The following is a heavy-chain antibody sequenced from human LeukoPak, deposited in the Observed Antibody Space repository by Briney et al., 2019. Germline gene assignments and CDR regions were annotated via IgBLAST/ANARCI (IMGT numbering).Heavy chain of an antibody. CDR3: ARGDSSSSLGYYYYGMDV. J-gene: IGHJ6*02. D-gene: IGHD6-13*01. V-gene: IGHV4-31*03. CDR1: GGPISSGGYY. Sequence: SETLSLTCTVSGGPISSGGYYWSWLRQHPGKGLEWIGYIYYSGSTYYNPSLKSRVTISVDTSKNQFSLKLSSVTAADTAVYYCARGDSSSSLGYYYYGMDVRGQGTTVTVSS. CDR2: IYYSGST.